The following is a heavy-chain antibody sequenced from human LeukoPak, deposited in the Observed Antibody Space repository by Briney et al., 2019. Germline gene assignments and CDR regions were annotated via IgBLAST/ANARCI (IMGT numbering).Heavy chain of an antibody. CDR1: GFTFSSYS. D-gene: IGHD1-26*01. Sequence: GGSLRHACAASGFTFSSYSMNWVRQAPGKGLEWVSSISSSSSYIYYADSVKGRFTISRDNAKNSLYLQMNSLRAEDTAVYYCARDLGPGGVYSGPGKPVTVTSGSASAPTIDV. CDR2: ISSSSSYI. CDR3: ARDLGPGGVYSGPGKPVTVTSGSASAPTIDV. V-gene: IGHV3-21*01. J-gene: IGHJ3*01.